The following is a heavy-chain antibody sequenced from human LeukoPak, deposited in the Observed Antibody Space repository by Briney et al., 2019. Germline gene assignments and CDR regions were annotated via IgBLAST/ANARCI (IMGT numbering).Heavy chain of an antibody. Sequence: ASVKVSCKASGYTFTSYYMHWVRQAPGQGLEWMGIINPSGGSTSYAQKFQGRVTMTTDTSTSTAYMELRSLRSDDTAVYYCARDLTSYDSSGSYYYYYGMDVWGQGATVTVSS. V-gene: IGHV1-46*01. CDR2: INPSGGST. CDR3: ARDLTSYDSSGSYYYYYGMDV. D-gene: IGHD3-22*01. J-gene: IGHJ6*02. CDR1: GYTFTSYY.